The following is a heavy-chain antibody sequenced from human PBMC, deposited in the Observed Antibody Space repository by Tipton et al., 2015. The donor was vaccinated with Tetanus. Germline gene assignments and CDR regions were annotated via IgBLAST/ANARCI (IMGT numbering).Heavy chain of an antibody. Sequence: QVQLVQSGAEVKKPGASVKVSCKASGYTFTGYYMHWVRQAPGQGLEWMGWINPNSGGTNYAQKFPGRVTMTRDTSISTAYMELSRLRSDDTAVYYCARDGGYCSSTSCYRFYGGFDPWGQGTLVTVSS. J-gene: IGHJ5*02. CDR2: INPNSGGT. D-gene: IGHD2-2*03. CDR3: ARDGGYCSSTSCYRFYGGFDP. V-gene: IGHV1-2*02. CDR1: GYTFTGYY.